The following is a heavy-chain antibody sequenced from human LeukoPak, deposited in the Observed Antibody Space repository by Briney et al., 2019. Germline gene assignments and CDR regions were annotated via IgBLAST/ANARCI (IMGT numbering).Heavy chain of an antibody. CDR1: GFTFSNYG. D-gene: IGHD6-19*01. CDR2: ISTTGSSI. CDR3: ARVQRGIAVALDY. V-gene: IGHV3-48*04. J-gene: IGHJ4*02. Sequence: GGSLRLSCAASGFTFSNYGIHWVRQAPGKGLEWVSYISTTGSSIYYADSVKGRFTISRDNVKNLLYLQMNSLRAEDTAVYYCARVQRGIAVALDYWGQGTLATVSS.